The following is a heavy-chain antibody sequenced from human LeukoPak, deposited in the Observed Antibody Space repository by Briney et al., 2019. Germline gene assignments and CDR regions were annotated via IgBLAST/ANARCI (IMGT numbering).Heavy chain of an antibody. CDR1: GFTFSSYW. CDR2: INSDGSST. J-gene: IGHJ6*02. D-gene: IGHD3-3*01. CDR3: ARDLTIFGVVTWDYYYGMDV. Sequence: GGSLRLSCAASGFTFSSYWMHWVRHAPGKGLVWVSRINSDGSSTRYADSVKGRFTISRDNAKNTLYLQMNSLRAEDTAVYYCARDLTIFGVVTWDYYYGMDVWGQGTTVSVSS. V-gene: IGHV3-74*01.